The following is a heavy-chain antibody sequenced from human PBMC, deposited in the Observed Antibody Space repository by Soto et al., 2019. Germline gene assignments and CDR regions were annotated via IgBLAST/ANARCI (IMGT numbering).Heavy chain of an antibody. V-gene: IGHV4-59*01. J-gene: IGHJ3*02. CDR2: IYYSGST. CDR1: GGSISSYY. CDR3: ARNLEEWEQQRGAFDI. D-gene: IGHD1-26*01. Sequence: SETLSLTCTVSGGSISSYYWSWIRQPPGKGLECIGYIYYSGSTNYNPSLKSRVTISVDTSKNQFSLKLSSVTAADTAVYYCARNLEEWEQQRGAFDIWGQGTMVTVSS.